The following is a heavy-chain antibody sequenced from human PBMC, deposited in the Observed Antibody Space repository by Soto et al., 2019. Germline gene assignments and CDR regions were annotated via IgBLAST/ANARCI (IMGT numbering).Heavy chain of an antibody. J-gene: IGHJ4*02. V-gene: IGHV4-39*01. D-gene: IGHD2-2*02. CDR2: IYYTGST. Sequence: SETLSLTCTVSGGSINYSNYYWGWIRQPPGKGLEWIGNIYYTGSTYYNPSLKSRVTISVDTSKSQFSLRLSSVTAADTAVYYCASGYTPKIIDYCGQGSLVTVSS. CDR3: ASGYTPKIIDY. CDR1: GGSINYSNYY.